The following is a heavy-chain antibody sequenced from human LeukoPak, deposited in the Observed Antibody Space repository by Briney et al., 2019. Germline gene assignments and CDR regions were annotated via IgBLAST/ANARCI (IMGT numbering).Heavy chain of an antibody. J-gene: IGHJ4*02. D-gene: IGHD5-18*01. Sequence: PSETLSLTCDVSGGSIRSSNWWSWVRQPPGKGLEWIGEIYHSGSTNSNSSLKSRVTISVDKSKNQFSLKLSSVTAADTAVYYCARGYNYGFGYYFDHWGQGTLVTVSS. CDR2: IYHSGST. V-gene: IGHV4-4*02. CDR3: ARGYNYGFGYYFDH. CDR1: GGSIRSSNW.